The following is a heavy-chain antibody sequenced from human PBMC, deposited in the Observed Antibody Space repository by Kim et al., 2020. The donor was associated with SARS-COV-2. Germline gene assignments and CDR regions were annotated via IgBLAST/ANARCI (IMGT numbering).Heavy chain of an antibody. D-gene: IGHD4-17*01. Sequence: SETLSLTCAVYGGSFSGYYWSWIRQPPGKVLEWIGEINHSGSTNYNPSLKSRVTISVDTSKNQFSLKLSSVTAADTAVYYCARALLSDYVYLPDDAFDIWGQGTMVTVSS. V-gene: IGHV4-34*01. CDR3: ARALLSDYVYLPDDAFDI. CDR2: INHSGST. J-gene: IGHJ3*02. CDR1: GGSFSGYY.